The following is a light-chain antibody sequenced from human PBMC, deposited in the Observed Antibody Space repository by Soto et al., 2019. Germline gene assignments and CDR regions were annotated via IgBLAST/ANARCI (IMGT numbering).Light chain of an antibody. CDR2: AAS. CDR1: QSVSSN. CDR3: QQYNDWPLT. J-gene: IGKJ4*01. Sequence: EIVMTQSPATLSVSPGERATLSCRASQSVSSNLAWYQQKPGQAPRLLIYAASTRPTGIPARFSGSGSGTEFTLTTISLQSEDSAVYYCQQYNDWPLTFGGGTKVDI. V-gene: IGKV3D-15*01.